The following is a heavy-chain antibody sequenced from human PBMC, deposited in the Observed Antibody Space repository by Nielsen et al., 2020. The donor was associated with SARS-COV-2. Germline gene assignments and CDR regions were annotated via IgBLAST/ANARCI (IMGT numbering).Heavy chain of an antibody. D-gene: IGHD3-22*01. Sequence: SGPTLVKPTQTLTLTCTFSGFSLTTSGMCVSWIRQPPGKALEWLALIDWDDDKYYSTSLRTRLTISKDTSKNQVVLTMTNMDPVDTATYYCARTRGGDYDSSGCYYFDYWGQGTLVTVSS. CDR1: GFSLTTSGMC. J-gene: IGHJ4*02. V-gene: IGHV2-70*01. CDR3: ARTRGGDYDSSGCYYFDY. CDR2: IDWDDDK.